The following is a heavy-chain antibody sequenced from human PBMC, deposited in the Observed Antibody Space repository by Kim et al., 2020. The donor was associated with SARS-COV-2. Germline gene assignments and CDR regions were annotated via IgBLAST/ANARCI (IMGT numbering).Heavy chain of an antibody. CDR1: GFTFSSYE. Sequence: GGSLRLSCAASGFTFSSYEMNWVRQAPGKGLEWVSYISSSGSTIYYADSVQGRFTISRDNAKNSLYLQMNSLRAEDTAVYYCASVLYDSSGWYILDYWGQGTLVSVAS. V-gene: IGHV3-48*03. D-gene: IGHD3-22*01. CDR2: ISSSGSTI. J-gene: IGHJ4*02. CDR3: ASVLYDSSGWYILDY.